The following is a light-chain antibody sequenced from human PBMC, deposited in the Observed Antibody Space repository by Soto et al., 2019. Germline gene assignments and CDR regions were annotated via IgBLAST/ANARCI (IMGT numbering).Light chain of an antibody. CDR2: DAS. CDR3: QQYDNPPVT. CDR1: QDISNY. J-gene: IGKJ4*01. V-gene: IGKV1-33*01. Sequence: DIQMTQSPSSLSASVGDRVTITCQASQDISNYLNWYQQKPGKAPKLLIYDASNLETGVPSRFRGSGSGTDFKFAISSLQPEDIATYYCQQYDNPPVTFGRGTKVEIK.